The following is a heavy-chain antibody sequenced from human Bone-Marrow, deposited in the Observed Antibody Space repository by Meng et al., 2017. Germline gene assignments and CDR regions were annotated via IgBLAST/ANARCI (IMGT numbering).Heavy chain of an antibody. D-gene: IGHD2-15*01. CDR2: MNPNSGNT. CDR3: ARVGRYCSGGSCSNYWYFDL. CDR1: GYTFTSYD. J-gene: IGHJ2*01. Sequence: QVQRVQSGAEVKKPGASVKVSCKASGYTFTSYDINWVRQATGQGLEWMGWMNPNSGNTGYAQKFQGRVTITRNTSISTAYMELSSLRSEDTAVYYCARVGRYCSGGSCSNYWYFDLWGRGTLVTVSS. V-gene: IGHV1-8*03.